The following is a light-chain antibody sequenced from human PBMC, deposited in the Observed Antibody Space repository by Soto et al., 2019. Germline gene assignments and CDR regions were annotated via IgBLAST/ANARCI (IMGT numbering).Light chain of an antibody. V-gene: IGKV1-13*02. CDR3: QQYNSYPWT. Sequence: QLTQSPSSLSASVGDRVTITCRASQGISSALAWYQQKPGKAPKLLIYDASSLESGVPSRFSGSGSGTEFTLTISSLQPDDFATYYCQQYNSYPWTFGQGTKVDIK. J-gene: IGKJ1*01. CDR2: DAS. CDR1: QGISSA.